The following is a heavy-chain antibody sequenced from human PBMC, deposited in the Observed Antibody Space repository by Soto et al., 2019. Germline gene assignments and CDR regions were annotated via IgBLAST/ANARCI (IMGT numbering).Heavy chain of an antibody. V-gene: IGHV3-73*02. CDR3: TSGIPRGGIEYYYYYGMDI. CDR2: IRDKGNDYAT. CDR1: GFTFSGSA. Sequence: EVQLVESGGGLVQPGGSLKLSCAASGFTFSGSAMHWVRQASGKGLEWVGRIRDKGNDYATTYAASVQGRFTISRDDSKNTGYLQMNSLKTEDTAVYYCTSGIPRGGIEYYYYYGMDIWGQGTTVTVSS. D-gene: IGHD3-10*01. J-gene: IGHJ6*02.